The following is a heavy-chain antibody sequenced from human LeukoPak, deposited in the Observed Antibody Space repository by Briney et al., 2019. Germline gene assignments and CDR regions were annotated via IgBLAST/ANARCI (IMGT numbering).Heavy chain of an antibody. D-gene: IGHD3-22*01. V-gene: IGHV1-46*01. J-gene: IGHJ4*02. CDR2: IKPSGGGT. Sequence: GASVKVSCKASGYTFPSYYIHWVRQAPGQGVEGMGIIKPSGGGTSYAQRFQGRVTMTRDTSTSTVYMELSSLRSEDTAVYYCARGPDYYDSSGYLYYFDYWGQGTLVTVSS. CDR1: GYTFPSYY. CDR3: ARGPDYYDSSGYLYYFDY.